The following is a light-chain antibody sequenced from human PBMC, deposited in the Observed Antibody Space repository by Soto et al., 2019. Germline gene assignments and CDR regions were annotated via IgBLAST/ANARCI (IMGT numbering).Light chain of an antibody. J-gene: IGKJ1*01. CDR1: QSVSSSY. CDR3: QQYGASPWA. V-gene: IGKV3-20*01. CDR2: GAS. Sequence: EIVLTHSQGTLSLSPCERATLSFSASQSVSSSYLAWYQQKPGQAPRLLIYGASSRAPGIPDRFSGSGSGTDFTLTISRLEPEDFAVYYCQQYGASPWAFGQGTKVDIK.